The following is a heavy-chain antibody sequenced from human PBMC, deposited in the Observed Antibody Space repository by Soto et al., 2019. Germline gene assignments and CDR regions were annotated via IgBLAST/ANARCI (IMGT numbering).Heavy chain of an antibody. CDR3: ARGGRSSAYDSFDS. CDR2: IYYSGSA. CDR1: GGSISSYY. J-gene: IGHJ4*02. D-gene: IGHD5-12*01. Sequence: SETLSPTCTVSGGSISSYYWNWIRQPPGKGLESIGYIYYSGSANYNPSLKSRVTISVDTSKNQFSLKVSSVTAADTAVYYCARGGRSSAYDSFDSWGQGTLVTVSS. V-gene: IGHV4-59*01.